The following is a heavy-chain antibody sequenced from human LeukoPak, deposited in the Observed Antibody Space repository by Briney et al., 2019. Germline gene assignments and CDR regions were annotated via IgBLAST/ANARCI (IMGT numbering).Heavy chain of an antibody. CDR1: GFTFSSYG. D-gene: IGHD6-6*01. Sequence: GGSLRLSCAASGFTFSSYGMHWVRQAPGKGLESVSYISSSSATIFYADSVKGRFTISRDNAKNSLYLQMNSLRPEDTAVYFCARDRHVPGLYYYYMDVWGKGTTVTVSS. CDR2: ISSSSATI. CDR3: ARDRHVPGLYYYYMDV. J-gene: IGHJ6*03. V-gene: IGHV3-48*01.